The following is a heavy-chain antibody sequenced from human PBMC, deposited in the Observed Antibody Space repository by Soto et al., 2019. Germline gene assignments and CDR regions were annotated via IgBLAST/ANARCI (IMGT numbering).Heavy chain of an antibody. CDR2: IYYSGST. J-gene: IGHJ6*02. CDR3: ARLGGYCSSADCFGYYAMDV. V-gene: IGHV4-39*01. CDR1: GGSISSSSYF. D-gene: IGHD2-2*01. Sequence: SETLSLTCTVSGGSISSSSYFWGWIRQPPGKGLEWIGSIYYSGSTYYNPSLKSRVTVSVDTSKNQFSLKVTSVTVADTAVYFCARLGGYCSSADCFGYYAMDVWGQGTTVT.